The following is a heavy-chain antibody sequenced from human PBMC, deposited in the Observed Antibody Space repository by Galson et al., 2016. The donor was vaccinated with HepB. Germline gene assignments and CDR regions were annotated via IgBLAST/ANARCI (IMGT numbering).Heavy chain of an antibody. D-gene: IGHD3-10*01. CDR3: ARAPISLYSSGSYYRAYYYLAV. V-gene: IGHV4-31*03. J-gene: IGHJ6*03. Sequence: LSLTCTVSNGSISGGIYYWSWIRQDTGKGLEWIGYISYSGSTYYNPSLKSRVLISIDTSKNHFSLKLSSVTAADTAVYYCARAPISLYSSGSYYRAYYYLAVWGKGTTVTVSS. CDR2: ISYSGST. CDR1: NGSISGGIYY.